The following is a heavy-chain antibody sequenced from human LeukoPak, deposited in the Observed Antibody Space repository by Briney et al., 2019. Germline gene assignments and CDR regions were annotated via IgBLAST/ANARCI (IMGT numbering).Heavy chain of an antibody. J-gene: IGHJ5*02. CDR1: GFTFSSYS. CDR2: ISSSSSTI. D-gene: IGHD3-9*01. CDR3: ARDGAWDDTLTGFAPRSWINWFDP. V-gene: IGHV3-48*04. Sequence: PGGSLRLSCAASGFTFSSYSMNWVRQAPGKGLEWVSYISSSSSTIYYADSVKGRFTISRDNAKNSLYLQMNSLRAEDTAVYYCARDGAWDDTLTGFAPRSWINWFDPWGQGTLVTVSS.